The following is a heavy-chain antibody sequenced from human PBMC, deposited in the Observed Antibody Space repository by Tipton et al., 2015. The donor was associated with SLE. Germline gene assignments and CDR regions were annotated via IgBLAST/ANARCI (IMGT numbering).Heavy chain of an antibody. J-gene: IGHJ6*03. CDR1: AGSVTDYY. CDR3: ARDTGIAVAGTEGYMDV. V-gene: IGHV4-59*02. Sequence: TLSLTCTVSAGSVTDYYWSWIRQPPGKGLEWLGYIYHNGRTNYNPSLKSRVTISVDTSKNHLSLKLTSVTATDTAVYYCARDTGIAVAGTEGYMDVWGKGTTVTVSS. D-gene: IGHD6-19*01. CDR2: IYHNGRT.